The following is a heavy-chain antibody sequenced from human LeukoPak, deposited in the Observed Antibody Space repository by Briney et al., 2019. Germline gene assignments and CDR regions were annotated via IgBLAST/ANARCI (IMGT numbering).Heavy chain of an antibody. CDR3: AKDLPPYGMDV. CDR1: GFTFDDYA. J-gene: IGHJ6*02. V-gene: IGHV3-9*01. Sequence: GGSLRLSCAASGFTFDDYAMHWVRHAPGKGLEWVSGISWNSGSIGYADSVKGRFTISRDNAKNSLYLQMNSLRAEDTALYYCAKDLPPYGMDVWGQGTTVTVSS. CDR2: ISWNSGSI.